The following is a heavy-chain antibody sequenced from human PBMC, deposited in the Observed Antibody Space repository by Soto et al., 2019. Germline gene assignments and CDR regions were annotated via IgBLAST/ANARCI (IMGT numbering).Heavy chain of an antibody. V-gene: IGHV3-48*01. D-gene: IGHD3-22*01. J-gene: IGHJ4*02. CDR2: ISHSGSAI. Sequence: GGSLRLSCAASGFTFSRYNMNWVRQAPGKGLEWVSYISHSGSAISYADSVKGRFTISRDNAKNTLYLQMNSLRAEDTAVYYCARDYYKYYDSSGYYRSPAYWGQGTLVTVSS. CDR1: GFTFSRYN. CDR3: ARDYYKYYDSSGYYRSPAY.